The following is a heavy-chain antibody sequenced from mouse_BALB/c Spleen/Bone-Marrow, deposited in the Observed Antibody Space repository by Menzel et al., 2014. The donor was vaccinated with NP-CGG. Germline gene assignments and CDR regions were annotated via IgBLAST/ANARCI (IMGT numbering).Heavy chain of an antibody. CDR1: GYTFTSYW. V-gene: IGHV1S41*01. Sequence: DLVKPGASVKRSFKASGYTFTSYWINWIKQRPGQGVEWIGRIVHGSGSTYYNEMFKGKAILTVDTSSSTACIQLSSLSSEDSAVFFRARGGDYYGSSSFAYWGQGTLVTVSA. CDR2: IVHGSGST. J-gene: IGHJ3*01. D-gene: IGHD1-1*01. CDR3: ARGGDYYGSSSFAY.